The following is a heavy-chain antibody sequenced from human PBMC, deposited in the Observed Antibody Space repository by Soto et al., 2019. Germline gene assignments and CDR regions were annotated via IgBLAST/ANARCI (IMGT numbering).Heavy chain of an antibody. J-gene: IGHJ3*02. D-gene: IGHD5-12*01. CDR2: ITSSGGTM. Sequence: GGSLRLSCAASGFTFSSYEMDWVRQAPGKGLEWVAHITSSGGTMYADSVRGRFTISRDNADNSLYLQMNSLRAEDTAVYYCTKEKSVMYSGYDAFDTWGRGTMVTVSS. CDR3: TKEKSVMYSGYDAFDT. CDR1: GFTFSSYE. V-gene: IGHV3-48*03.